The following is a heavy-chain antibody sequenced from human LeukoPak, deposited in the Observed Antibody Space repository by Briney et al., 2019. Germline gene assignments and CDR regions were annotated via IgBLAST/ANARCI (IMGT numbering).Heavy chain of an antibody. CDR1: GFTFSSYT. CDR2: ISSSTGTI. V-gene: IGHV3-48*01. D-gene: IGHD2-15*01. CDR3: AREDCSGGSCYSRKLNWFDP. J-gene: IGHJ5*02. Sequence: GGSLRLSCAASGFTFSSYTMNWVRQAPGKGLAGVSYISSSTGTIYYADSVKGRFTISRDNAKNSLYLQMNSLRAEDTAVYYCAREDCSGGSCYSRKLNWFDPWGQGTLVTVSS.